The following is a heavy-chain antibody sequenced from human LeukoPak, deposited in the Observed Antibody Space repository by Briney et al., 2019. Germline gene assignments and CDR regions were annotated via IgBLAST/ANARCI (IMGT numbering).Heavy chain of an antibody. CDR1: GGSISSSRDY. D-gene: IGHD1-26*01. J-gene: IGHJ5*02. V-gene: IGHV4-39*01. Sequence: PSETLSLTCTVSGGSISSSRDYWGWIRQPPGKGLEWIASIYYSGSTYYNPSLKSRVTRSVDTSKNQLSLKLSSLTAADTAVYYCARHEYSGSYYGLSWFDPWGQGTLVTVSS. CDR3: ARHEYSGSYYGLSWFDP. CDR2: IYYSGST.